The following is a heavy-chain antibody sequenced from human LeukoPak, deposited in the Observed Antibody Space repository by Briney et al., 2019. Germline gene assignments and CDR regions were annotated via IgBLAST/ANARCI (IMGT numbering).Heavy chain of an antibody. CDR1: GFTFSTYW. D-gene: IGHD6-13*01. CDR3: AREQEAAGNWLFDR. V-gene: IGHV3-74*01. CDR2: IHRDGTST. Sequence: GGSLRLSCAASGFTFSTYWMHWVRQIPGKGLVWVSRIHRDGTSTHYADSVRGRFSISRDNAEDTLYLQMNSLRAEDTAVYYCAREQEAAGNWLFDRWGRGTLVTVSS. J-gene: IGHJ2*01.